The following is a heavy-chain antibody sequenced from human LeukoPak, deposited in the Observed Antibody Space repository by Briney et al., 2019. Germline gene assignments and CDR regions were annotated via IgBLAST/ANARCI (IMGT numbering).Heavy chain of an antibody. D-gene: IGHD5-24*01. CDR2: IYPGDSDT. CDR3: ARSSDGGYNLVAHYYFDY. V-gene: IGHV5-51*01. Sequence: HGESLKISCKGSGYSFTSYWIDWVRQMPGKGLEWMGIIYPGDSDTRYSPSFQGQVTISADKSISTAYLQWSSLKASDTAMYYCARSSDGGYNLVAHYYFDYWGQGTLVTVSS. CDR1: GYSFTSYW. J-gene: IGHJ4*02.